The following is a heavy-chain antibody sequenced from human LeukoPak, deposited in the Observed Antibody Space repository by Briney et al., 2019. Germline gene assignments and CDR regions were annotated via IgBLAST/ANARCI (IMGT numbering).Heavy chain of an antibody. J-gene: IGHJ4*02. D-gene: IGHD3-3*01. CDR1: GFTFSSYA. V-gene: IGHV3-23*01. CDR2: ISGSGGST. CDR3: AKLLGIWSGYTFDY. Sequence: GGSLRLSCAASGFTFSSYAMSWVRQAPGKGLEWVSAISGSGGSTYYADSVKGRFTISRDNSENTLYLQMNSLRAEDTAVYYCAKLLGIWSGYTFDYWGQGTLVTVSS.